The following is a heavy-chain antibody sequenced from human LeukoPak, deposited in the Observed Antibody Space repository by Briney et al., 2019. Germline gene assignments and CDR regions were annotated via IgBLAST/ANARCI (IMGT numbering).Heavy chain of an antibody. CDR3: ARDGGDYGSGSYYAY. CDR2: ISSSGSTI. V-gene: IGHV3-48*03. CDR1: GFTFSSYE. J-gene: IGHJ4*02. D-gene: IGHD3-10*01. Sequence: GGSLRLSCAASGFTFSSYEMNWVRQAPGKGLEWVSYISSSGSTIYYADSVKGRFTISRDNAKQPLYLQMDSLRAEDTAVYYCARDGGDYGSGSYYAYWGQGTLVTVSS.